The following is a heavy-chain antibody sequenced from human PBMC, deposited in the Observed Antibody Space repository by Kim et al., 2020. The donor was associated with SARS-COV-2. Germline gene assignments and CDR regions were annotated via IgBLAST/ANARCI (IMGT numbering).Heavy chain of an antibody. CDR2: INHSGST. CDR1: GGSFSGYY. J-gene: IGHJ4*02. Sequence: SETLSLTCAVYGGSFSGYYWSWIRQPPGKGLEWIGEINHSGSTNYNPSLKSRVTISVDTSKNQFSLKLSSVTAADTAVYYCARERDAYYYDSSGYYQIDYWGQGTLVTVSS. CDR3: ARERDAYYYDSSGYYQIDY. V-gene: IGHV4-34*01. D-gene: IGHD3-22*01.